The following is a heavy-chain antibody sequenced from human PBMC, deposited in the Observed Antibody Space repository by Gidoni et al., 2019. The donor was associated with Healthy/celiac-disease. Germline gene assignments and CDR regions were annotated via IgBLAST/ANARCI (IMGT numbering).Heavy chain of an antibody. Sequence: EVQLVESGGGLVQPGGSLRLSCAASGFTFSSYGRSWVRQAPGKGLEWVANIKQDGSEKYYVDSVKGRFTISRDNAKNSLYLQMNSLRAEDTAVYYCARVYGYDEPFDYWGQGTLVTVSS. D-gene: IGHD5-12*01. J-gene: IGHJ4*02. CDR3: ARVYGYDEPFDY. V-gene: IGHV3-7*03. CDR2: IKQDGSEK. CDR1: GFTFSSYG.